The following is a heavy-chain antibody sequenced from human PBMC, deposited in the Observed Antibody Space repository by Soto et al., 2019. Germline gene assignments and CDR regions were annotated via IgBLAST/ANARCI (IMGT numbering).Heavy chain of an antibody. CDR2: INGDGSYT. D-gene: IGHD2-2*01. CDR3: ARSLSTSPDY. J-gene: IGHJ4*02. CDR1: GFTFSSYW. Sequence: GGSLRLSCAASGFTFSSYWMHWVRQAPGKGLVWVSRINGDGSYTGYADSVKGRFTISRDNAKNTLYLQMNILRAEDTAVYFCARSLSTSPDYWGQGTLVTVSS. V-gene: IGHV3-74*01.